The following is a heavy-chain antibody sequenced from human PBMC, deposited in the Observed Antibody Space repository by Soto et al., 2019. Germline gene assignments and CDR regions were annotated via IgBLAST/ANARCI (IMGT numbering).Heavy chain of an antibody. CDR3: AREDYGDNSSNWFDP. CDR1: GYTFTGYY. J-gene: IGHJ5*02. CDR2: INPNSGGT. V-gene: IGHV1-2*02. Sequence: ASLKVSCNASGYTFTGYYMHWVRQAPGQGLEWMGWINPNSGGTNYAQKFQGRVTMTRDTSISTAYMELSRLRSDDTAVYYCAREDYGDNSSNWFDPWRQGTLVTL. D-gene: IGHD4-17*01.